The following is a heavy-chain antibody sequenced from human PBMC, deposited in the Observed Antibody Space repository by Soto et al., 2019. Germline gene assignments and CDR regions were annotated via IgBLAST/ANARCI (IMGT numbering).Heavy chain of an antibody. Sequence: TSETLSLTCTVSGGSTSSYYWSWIRQPPGKGLEWIGYIYYSGSTNYNPSLKSRVTISLDTSKNQFSLKLSSVTAADTAVYYCARDQHTSGFYALDYWGQGTLVIVSS. D-gene: IGHD3-22*01. CDR2: IYYSGST. CDR1: GGSTSSYY. CDR3: ARDQHTSGFYALDY. J-gene: IGHJ4*02. V-gene: IGHV4-59*01.